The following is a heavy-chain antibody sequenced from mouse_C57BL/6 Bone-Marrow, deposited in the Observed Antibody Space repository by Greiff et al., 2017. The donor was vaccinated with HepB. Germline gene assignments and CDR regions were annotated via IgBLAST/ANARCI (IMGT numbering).Heavy chain of an antibody. CDR1: GYSITSGYY. CDR3: ASEVPSTMVTTDWYFDV. V-gene: IGHV3-6*01. D-gene: IGHD2-2*01. CDR2: ISYDGSN. Sequence: EVKLMESGPGLVKPSQSLSLTCSVTGYSITSGYYWNWIRQFPGNKLEWMGYISYDGSNNYNPSLKNRISITRDTSKNQFFLKLNSVTTEDTATYYCASEVPSTMVTTDWYFDVWGTGTTVTVSS. J-gene: IGHJ1*03.